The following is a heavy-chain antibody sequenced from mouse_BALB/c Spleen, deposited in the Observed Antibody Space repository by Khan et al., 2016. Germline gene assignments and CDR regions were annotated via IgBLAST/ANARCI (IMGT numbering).Heavy chain of an antibody. Sequence: VQLKESGAELVKPGASVKLSCTASGFNIKDTYMHWVKQRPEQGLEWIGRIDPANGNTKYDPKFQGKATITADTSSHTAYLQLSSLTSEDTAVYYGARSPYEYDVGFAYWGQGTLVTVSA. J-gene: IGHJ3*01. D-gene: IGHD2-4*01. CDR1: GFNIKDTY. V-gene: IGHV14-3*02. CDR2: IDPANGNT. CDR3: ARSPYEYDVGFAY.